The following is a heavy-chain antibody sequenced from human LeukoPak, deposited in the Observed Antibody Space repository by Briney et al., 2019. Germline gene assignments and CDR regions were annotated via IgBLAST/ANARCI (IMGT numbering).Heavy chain of an antibody. Sequence: GGSLRLSCAASGFTFSNYWMAWVGRAPGRGREWVANIKYDEGQKHSADSLKGRFTISRDNTKKSLYLQMNSLRVEDTAVYYCARDVGGSLDYWGQGTLVTVSS. V-gene: IGHV3-7*01. CDR1: GFTFSNYW. D-gene: IGHD2-15*01. CDR2: IKYDEGQK. J-gene: IGHJ4*02. CDR3: ARDVGGSLDY.